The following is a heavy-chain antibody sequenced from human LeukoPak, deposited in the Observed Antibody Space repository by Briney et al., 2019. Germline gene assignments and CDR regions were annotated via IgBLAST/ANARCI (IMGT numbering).Heavy chain of an antibody. Sequence: SWGSVRLSCAASGFTFSSYAMSWVRQAPGKGLEWVSGISGSGGSTYYADSVKGRFTISRDNSKNTLSLKMNSLRAEDTAVYYCAKFCGGSTSCSLIDYWCQGTGVIVSS. D-gene: IGHD2-2*01. J-gene: IGHJ4*02. V-gene: IGHV3-23*01. CDR3: AKFCGGSTSCSLIDY. CDR2: ISGSGGST. CDR1: GFTFSSYA.